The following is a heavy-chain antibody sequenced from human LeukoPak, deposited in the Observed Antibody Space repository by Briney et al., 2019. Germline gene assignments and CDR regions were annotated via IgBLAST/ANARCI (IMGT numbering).Heavy chain of an antibody. J-gene: IGHJ5*02. CDR3: VREAGYCAPVCVKTNWFDP. CDR1: GFTFSSYS. D-gene: IGHD2-15*01. V-gene: IGHV3-21*04. Sequence: GGSLRLSCAASGFTFSSYSMNWVRQAPGKGLEWVAAISNGKTYYADSVTGRFAISREDSTNTVYLHMNSLRDEDTALYHCVREAGYCAPVCVKTNWFDPWGQGTLVTVSS. CDR2: ISNGKT.